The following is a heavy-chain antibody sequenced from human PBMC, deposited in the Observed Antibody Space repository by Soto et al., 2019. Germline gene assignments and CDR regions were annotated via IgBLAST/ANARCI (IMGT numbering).Heavy chain of an antibody. V-gene: IGHV4-31*03. Sequence: SETLSLACTVSGCSISSGGYYWSWIRQHPGKGLEWIGYIYYSGSTYYNPSLKSRVTISVDTSKNQFSLKLSSVTAAVMAVYYCAGCGVWWSAFDIWGQGTTVTVSS. D-gene: IGHD2-8*02. CDR2: IYYSGST. CDR1: GCSISSGGYY. CDR3: AGCGVWWSAFDI. J-gene: IGHJ3*02.